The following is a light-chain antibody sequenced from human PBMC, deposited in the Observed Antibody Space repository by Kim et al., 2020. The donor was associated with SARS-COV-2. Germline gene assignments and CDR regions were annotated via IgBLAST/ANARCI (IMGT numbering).Light chain of an antibody. CDR3: QQYNGYSRT. V-gene: IGKV1-5*01. J-gene: IGKJ2*01. Sequence: DIQMTQTPSTLSASVGDRVTITCRASQSIGRRLAWYQQKPGKAPNLLIYDASSLETGVPSRFSGSGSGTEFTLTIRSLQPDDFASYYCQQYNGYSRTFGQGTKLEI. CDR1: QSIGRR. CDR2: DAS.